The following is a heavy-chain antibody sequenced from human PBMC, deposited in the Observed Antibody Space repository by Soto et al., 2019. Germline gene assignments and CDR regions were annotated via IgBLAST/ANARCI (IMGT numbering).Heavy chain of an antibody. V-gene: IGHV2-5*02. D-gene: IGHD4-4*01. Sequence: QITLKESGPTVVKPTQTLTLTCTFSGFSLSSDGVGVGWMRPPPRKVPEWRALIYWDDDTRYSPSLKSRLTITKDTSKNQVVLTMTNMDPVDTATYYCAHSSLHYKRWFDPWGHGTLVTVSS. CDR2: IYWDDDT. CDR3: AHSSLHYKRWFDP. J-gene: IGHJ5*02. CDR1: GFSLSSDGVG.